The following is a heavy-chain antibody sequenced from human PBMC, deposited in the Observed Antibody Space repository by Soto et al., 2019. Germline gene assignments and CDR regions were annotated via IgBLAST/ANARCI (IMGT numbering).Heavy chain of an antibody. D-gene: IGHD6-19*01. V-gene: IGHV3-7*01. CDR1: GFPFSSYW. CDR2: IKQDGSEK. J-gene: IGHJ5*02. CDR3: AREISSGWYNWFDP. Sequence: GVSLRLSCAASGFPFSSYWMSWVRQAPGKGLEWVANIKQDGSEKYYVDSVKGRFTISRDNAKNSLYLQMNSLRAEDTAVYYCAREISSGWYNWFDPWGQGTLVTVSS.